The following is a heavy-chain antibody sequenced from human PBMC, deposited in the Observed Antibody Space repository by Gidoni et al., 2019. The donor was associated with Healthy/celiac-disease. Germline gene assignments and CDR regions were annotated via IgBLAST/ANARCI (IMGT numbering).Heavy chain of an antibody. J-gene: IGHJ4*02. CDR1: GGTFSSYA. Sequence: QVQLVQSGAEVKKPGSSVKVSCKASGGTFSSYAISWVRQAPGQGLEWMGRIIPILGIANYAQKFQGRVTITADKSTSTAYMELSSLRSEDTAVYYCARLGDCSGGSCYSYYFDYWGQGTLVTVSS. D-gene: IGHD2-15*01. V-gene: IGHV1-69*04. CDR3: ARLGDCSGGSCYSYYFDY. CDR2: IIPILGIA.